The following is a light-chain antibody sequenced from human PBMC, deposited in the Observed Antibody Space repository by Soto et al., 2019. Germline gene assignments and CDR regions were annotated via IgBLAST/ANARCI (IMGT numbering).Light chain of an antibody. CDR1: QSVSNS. V-gene: IGKV3-15*01. CDR2: DAS. Sequence: EKVMTQSPATLSVSAGERASLSCRASQSVSNSLAWYQRKPGQAPRLLIYDASTRATGIPARFSGSASGTEFTLTISSLQSEDSAVYYCQQYNQWPLTFGGGTKVDIK. J-gene: IGKJ4*01. CDR3: QQYNQWPLT.